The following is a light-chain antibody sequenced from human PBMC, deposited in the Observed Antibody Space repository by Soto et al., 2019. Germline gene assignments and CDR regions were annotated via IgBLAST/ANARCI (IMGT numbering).Light chain of an antibody. J-gene: IGLJ3*02. Sequence: QSVLTQPPSVSAAPRQRVTISCSGSSSNIGNNAVNWYQQLPGKAPKLLIHFDDRVASGVSDRFSGYKSGTSASLAISGLQSEDEADYYCAAWADSLTGPVFGGGTKLTVL. CDR2: FDD. V-gene: IGLV1-36*01. CDR1: SSNIGNNA. CDR3: AAWADSLTGPV.